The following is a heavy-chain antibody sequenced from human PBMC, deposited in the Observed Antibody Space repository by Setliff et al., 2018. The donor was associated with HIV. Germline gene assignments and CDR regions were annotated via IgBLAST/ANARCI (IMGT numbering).Heavy chain of an antibody. CDR1: GGSFSGYY. V-gene: IGHV4-34*01. Sequence: PSETLSLTCAVYGGSFSGYYWGWIRQPPGKGLEWIGSFHYSGPTSYNPSLRRRVTISVDTSKNQFSLELSSVTAADTAVYYCAGLVVVSHGGYYFDYWGQGTLVTVSS. J-gene: IGHJ4*02. CDR3: AGLVVVSHGGYYFDY. CDR2: FHYSGPT. D-gene: IGHD2-15*01.